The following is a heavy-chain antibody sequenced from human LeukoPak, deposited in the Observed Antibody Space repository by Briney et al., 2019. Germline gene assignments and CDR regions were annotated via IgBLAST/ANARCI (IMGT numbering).Heavy chain of an antibody. J-gene: IGHJ4*02. CDR2: TYYSGST. CDR1: GGSISSSSYY. D-gene: IGHD3-22*01. Sequence: SETLSLTCTVSGGSISSSSYYWGWIRQPPGKGLEWIGSTYYSGSTHYNPSLKSRVTISVDTSKNQFSLKLSSVTAADTAVYYCARGIEDYYDSSGYYYGIYYFDYWGQGTLVTVSS. V-gene: IGHV4-39*01. CDR3: ARGIEDYYDSSGYYYGIYYFDY.